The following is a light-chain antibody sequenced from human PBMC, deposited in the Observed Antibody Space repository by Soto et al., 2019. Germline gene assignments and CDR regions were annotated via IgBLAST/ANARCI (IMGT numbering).Light chain of an antibody. Sequence: QSVLTQPPSVSAAPGQKVTISCSGSSSNIGATYVSWYQQLPGTAPSLLIYETTQRPSGIPDRFSASKSGTSATLDITGLQTGDEADYYCATWDTSLRVVVFGGGTKVTVL. CDR1: SSNIGATY. CDR3: ATWDTSLRVVV. V-gene: IGLV1-51*02. CDR2: ETT. J-gene: IGLJ2*01.